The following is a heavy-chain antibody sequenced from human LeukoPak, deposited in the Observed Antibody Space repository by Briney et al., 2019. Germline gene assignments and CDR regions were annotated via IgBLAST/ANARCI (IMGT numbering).Heavy chain of an antibody. J-gene: IGHJ6*02. CDR2: IYYSGST. CDR1: GGSVSFYY. D-gene: IGHD3-10*01. CDR3: ARDARGSSYMDV. V-gene: IGHV4-59*02. Sequence: SETPSLTCTVSGGSVSFYYWSWIRQPPGKGLEWIGYIYYSGSTNYNPSLKSRVTISVDTSKNQFSLKVSSVTAADTAVYYCARDARGSSYMDVWGQGTTVTVSS.